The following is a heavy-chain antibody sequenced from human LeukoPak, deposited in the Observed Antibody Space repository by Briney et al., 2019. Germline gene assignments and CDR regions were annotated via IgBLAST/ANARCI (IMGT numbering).Heavy chain of an antibody. D-gene: IGHD2-8*01. CDR1: GYTFTGYY. V-gene: IGHV1-2*02. J-gene: IGHJ4*02. CDR2: INPNSGGT. Sequence: ASVKVSCKASGYTFTGYYMHWVRQAPGQGLEWMGWINPNSGGTNYAQKFQGRVTMTRDASISTAYMELSRLRSDDTAVYYCAMGGDIVLMVYAIEDYWGQGTLVTVSS. CDR3: AMGGDIVLMVYAIEDY.